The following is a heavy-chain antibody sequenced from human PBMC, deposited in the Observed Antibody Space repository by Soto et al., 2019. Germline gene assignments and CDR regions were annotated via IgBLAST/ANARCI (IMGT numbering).Heavy chain of an antibody. Sequence: QVQLVESGEDVVQPGRSLRLSCAASGFSLSTYGMHWVRQAPGKGLEWMAVLWNDGITKYYADSVKGRFIISRDNSNNRLYLQINSLRAEHTALYFFASVLRSFDWAYAFDVWRQGAMVTVS. CDR1: GFSLSTYG. D-gene: IGHD3-9*01. CDR2: LWNDGITK. J-gene: IGHJ3*01. V-gene: IGHV3-33*01. CDR3: ASVLRSFDWAYAFDV.